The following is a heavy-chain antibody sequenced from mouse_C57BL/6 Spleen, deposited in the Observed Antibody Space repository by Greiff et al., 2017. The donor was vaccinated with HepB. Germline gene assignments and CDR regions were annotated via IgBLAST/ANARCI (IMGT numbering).Heavy chain of an antibody. V-gene: IGHV5-9-1*02. CDR2: ISSGGDYI. J-gene: IGHJ4*01. CDR1: GFTFSSYA. D-gene: IGHD2-3*01. Sequence: EVKLMEPGEGLVKPGGSLKLSCAASGFTFSSYAMSWVRQTPEKRLEWVAYISSGGDYIYYADTVKGRFTISRDNARNTLYLQMSSLKSEDTAMYYCTRGDGYHAMDGWGQGTSVTVAS. CDR3: TRGDGYHAMDG.